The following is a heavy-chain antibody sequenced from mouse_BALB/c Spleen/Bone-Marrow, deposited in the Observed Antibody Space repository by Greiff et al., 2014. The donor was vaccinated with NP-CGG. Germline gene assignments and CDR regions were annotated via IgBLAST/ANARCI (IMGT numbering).Heavy chain of an antibody. V-gene: IGHV3-2*02. CDR1: GYSITSDYA. CDR2: ISYSGST. Sequence: VQLKESGPGLVKPSQSLSLTCTVTGYSITSDYAWNWIRQFPGNKLEWMAYISYSGSTAYNPSLISRISITRDTSKNQFFLQLNSVTTEDTATYYRARGYRYDEDYFDFWGQGTTLTVSS. J-gene: IGHJ2*01. D-gene: IGHD2-14*01. CDR3: ARGYRYDEDYFDF.